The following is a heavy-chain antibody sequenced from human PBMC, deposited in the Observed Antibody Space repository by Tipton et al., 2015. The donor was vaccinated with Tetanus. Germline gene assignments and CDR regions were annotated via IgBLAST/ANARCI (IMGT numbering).Heavy chain of an antibody. CDR2: ISNDGSQQ. CDR1: GFTFTNYG. J-gene: IGHJ6*02. V-gene: IGHV3-30*18. D-gene: IGHD2/OR15-2a*01. Sequence: SLRLSCAASGFTFTNYGMHWVRQAPGKGLEWGAVISNDGSQQHYAESVEGRFVISRDNSRNTVYLQMTGLRREDTAVYYCANKGRDFTGYFGLDAWGQGNTFTASS. CDR3: ANKGRDFTGYFGLDA.